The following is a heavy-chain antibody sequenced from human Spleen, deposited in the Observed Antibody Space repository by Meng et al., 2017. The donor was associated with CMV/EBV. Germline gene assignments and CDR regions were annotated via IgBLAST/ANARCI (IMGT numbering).Heavy chain of an antibody. D-gene: IGHD3-3*01. V-gene: IGHV3-30*18. CDR2: ISYDGSNT. CDR1: GFTFGDYG. J-gene: IGHJ4*02. Sequence: GESLKISCTASGFTFGDYGVSWVRQAPGKGLEWVAVISYDGSNTYYADSVKGRLTISRDNSKNTLYLQMRSLRAEDTAVYYCAKGLSNYDSWGACDYWGQGTLVTVSS. CDR3: AKGLSNYDSWGACDY.